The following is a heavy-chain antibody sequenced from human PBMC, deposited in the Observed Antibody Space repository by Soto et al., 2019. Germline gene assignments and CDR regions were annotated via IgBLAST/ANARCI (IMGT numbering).Heavy chain of an antibody. V-gene: IGHV3-43*01. J-gene: IGHJ3*01. D-gene: IGHD3-16*01. CDR2: VSWDSGNR. CDR1: GFTFDDYT. Sequence: VGSLRLSCAASGFTFDDYTMHWVRQRPGKGLEWVSLVSWDSGNRIYADSVQGRFTISRDNSNSSLFLQMNSLRTEDTAVYFCVKGASGAGFVDLWGLGTTVTVAS. CDR3: VKGASGAGFVDL.